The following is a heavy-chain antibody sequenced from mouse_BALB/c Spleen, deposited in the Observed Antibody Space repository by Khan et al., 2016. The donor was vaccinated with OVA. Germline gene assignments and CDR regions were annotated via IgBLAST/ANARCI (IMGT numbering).Heavy chain of an antibody. CDR1: GYTFTSYG. V-gene: IGHV9-3-1*01. CDR2: INTYTGEP. Sequence: QIQLVQSGPELKKPGETVKISCKASGYTFTSYGMNWVKQSPGKALKWMGWINTYTGEPTYADDFKGRFAFSLETSASTAYLQINNLKNEDTATYFWARPPYFSYTLDYRGKGTSVTVSS. CDR3: ARPPYFSYTLDY. J-gene: IGHJ4*01. D-gene: IGHD2-10*01.